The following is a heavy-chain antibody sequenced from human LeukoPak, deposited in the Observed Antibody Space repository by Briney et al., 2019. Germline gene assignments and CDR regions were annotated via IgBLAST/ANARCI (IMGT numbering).Heavy chain of an antibody. Sequence: GGSLRLSCAASGFTFSDYYMSWIRQAPGKGLEWVSYISSSGSTIYYADSVKGRFTISRDNAKNSLYLQMNSLRAEDTAVYYCARDPEGSYYASSGLAFDIWGQGTMVTVSS. V-gene: IGHV3-11*01. CDR2: ISSSGSTI. J-gene: IGHJ3*02. D-gene: IGHD3-22*01. CDR3: ARDPEGSYYASSGLAFDI. CDR1: GFTFSDYY.